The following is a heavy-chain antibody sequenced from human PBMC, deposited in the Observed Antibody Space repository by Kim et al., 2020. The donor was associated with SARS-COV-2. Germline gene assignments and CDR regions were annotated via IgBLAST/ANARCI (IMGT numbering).Heavy chain of an antibody. J-gene: IGHJ4*02. CDR1: GGSISSSSYY. Sequence: SETLSLTCTVSGGSISSSSYYWGWIRQPPGKGLEWIGSIYYSGSTYYNPSLKRRVTISVDTSKNQFSLKLSSVTAADTAVYYCAREGELEYWGQGTLVTVSS. V-gene: IGHV4-39*01. CDR2: IYYSGST. CDR3: AREGELEY.